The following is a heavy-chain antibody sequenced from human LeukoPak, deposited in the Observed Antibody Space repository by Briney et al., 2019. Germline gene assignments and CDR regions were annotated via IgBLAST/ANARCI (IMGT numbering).Heavy chain of an antibody. CDR2: IYYSGST. CDR1: GGSISSYY. J-gene: IGHJ6*02. CDR3: ARVGRDFWSGYYTVSYYYGMDV. Sequence: SETLSLTCTVSGGSISSYYGSWIRQPPGKGLEWIGYIYYSGSTNYNPSLKSRVTISVDTSKNQFSLKLSSVTAADTAVYYCARVGRDFWSGYYTVSYYYGMDVWGQGTTVTVSS. D-gene: IGHD3-3*01. V-gene: IGHV4-59*01.